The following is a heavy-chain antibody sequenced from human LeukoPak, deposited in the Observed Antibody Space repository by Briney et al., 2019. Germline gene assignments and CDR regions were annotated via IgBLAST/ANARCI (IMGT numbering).Heavy chain of an antibody. D-gene: IGHD5-24*01. Sequence: ASVKDSCKASGYTFTSYYMHWVRQAPGQGLEWMGIINPSGGSTSYAQKFQGRVTMTRDTSTSTVYMELSSLRSEDTAVYYCARDGGKNVEIDYWGQGTLVTVSS. CDR1: GYTFTSYY. J-gene: IGHJ4*02. V-gene: IGHV1-46*01. CDR2: INPSGGST. CDR3: ARDGGKNVEIDY.